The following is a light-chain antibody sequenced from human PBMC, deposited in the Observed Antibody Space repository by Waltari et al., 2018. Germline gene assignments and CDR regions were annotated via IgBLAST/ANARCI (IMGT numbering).Light chain of an antibody. Sequence: SYVLTQPPSVSVAPGQSATVTCGGDNIGSKSVHWYQQKPGRAPVLVVYDVSDRPSGIPGRFSGSNSGNTATLTISRVEAGDEADYYCQVWDRSSDYVFGSGTKVTVL. CDR1: NIGSKS. J-gene: IGLJ1*01. CDR2: DVS. V-gene: IGLV3-21*02. CDR3: QVWDRSSDYV.